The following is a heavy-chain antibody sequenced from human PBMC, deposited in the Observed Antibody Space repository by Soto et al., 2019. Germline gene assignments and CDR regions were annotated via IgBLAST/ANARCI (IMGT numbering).Heavy chain of an antibody. CDR3: ASFFFLRSGDLFHGLYV. CDR2: VNHGGTS. CDR1: GGSFSGYY. D-gene: IGHD3-10*01. V-gene: IGHV4-34*01. J-gene: IGHJ6*02. Sequence: PSETLSLTCAVHGGSFSGYYWDWVRQRPGKGLEWIGEVNHGGTSNYNPSLKSRAIISVDTSKNQFSLKLTSVTAEDTALYFCASFFFLRSGDLFHGLYVCGQGTSVIVSS.